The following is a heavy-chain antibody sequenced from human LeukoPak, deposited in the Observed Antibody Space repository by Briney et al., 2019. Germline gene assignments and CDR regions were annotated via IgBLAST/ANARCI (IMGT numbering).Heavy chain of an antibody. CDR3: AREDTAMMVDY. Sequence: ASVKVSCKVPGYTLTELSMHWVRQAPGQGLEWMGWINPNSGGTNYAQKFQGRVTMTRDTSISTAYMELSRLRSDDTAVYYCAREDTAMMVDYWGQGTLVTVSS. CDR2: INPNSGGT. J-gene: IGHJ4*02. D-gene: IGHD5-18*01. CDR1: GYTLTELS. V-gene: IGHV1-2*02.